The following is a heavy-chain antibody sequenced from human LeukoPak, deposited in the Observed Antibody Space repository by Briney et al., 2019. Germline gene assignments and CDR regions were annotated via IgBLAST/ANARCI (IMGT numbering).Heavy chain of an antibody. CDR3: ARIAPYYYDSSGYYYGAFDI. D-gene: IGHD3-22*01. V-gene: IGHV3-48*01. CDR1: GFTFSSYH. J-gene: IGHJ3*02. Sequence: GGSLRLSCAASGFTFSSYHMNWVRQAPGKGLEWVSYISSSSGTIYYADSVKGRFTISRDNSKNTLYLQMNSLRAEDTAVYYCARIAPYYYDSSGYYYGAFDIWGQGTMVTVSS. CDR2: ISSSSGTI.